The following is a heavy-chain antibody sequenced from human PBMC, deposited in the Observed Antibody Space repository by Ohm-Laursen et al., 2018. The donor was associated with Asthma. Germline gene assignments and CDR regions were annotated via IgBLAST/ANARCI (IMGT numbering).Heavy chain of an antibody. Sequence: ETLSLTCAVSGGSFSDYSWSWIRQPPGKGLEWIGEINHSGSTNYNPSLKSRVTISVDTSKNQFSLKLSSVTAADTAVYYCASESYYDSSGHPVYWGQGTLVTVSS. J-gene: IGHJ4*02. CDR3: ASESYYDSSGHPVY. D-gene: IGHD3-22*01. V-gene: IGHV4-34*01. CDR1: GGSFSDYS. CDR2: INHSGST.